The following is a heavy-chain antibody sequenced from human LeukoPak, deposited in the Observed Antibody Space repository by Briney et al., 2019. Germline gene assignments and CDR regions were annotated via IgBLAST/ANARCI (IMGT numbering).Heavy chain of an antibody. V-gene: IGHV3-33*06. CDR3: AKDHRGLLWFGELLVY. D-gene: IGHD3-10*01. J-gene: IGHJ4*02. CDR1: GFTFSNYD. CDR2: IWYDGSNK. Sequence: PGRSLRLPCAASGFTFSNYDMHWVRQAPGKGLEWVAVIWYDGSNKYYADSVKGRFTISRDNSKSTLYLQMNSLRVEDTAVYYCAKDHRGLLWFGELLVYWGQGTLVTVSS.